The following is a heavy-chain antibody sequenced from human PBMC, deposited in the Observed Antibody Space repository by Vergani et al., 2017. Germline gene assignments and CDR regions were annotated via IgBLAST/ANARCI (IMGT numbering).Heavy chain of an antibody. CDR3: ARTYSGNGCNGFDP. V-gene: IGHV2-70*04. CDR1: GFSVSVSGMS. D-gene: IGHD5-12*01. J-gene: IGHJ5*02. Sequence: QVTLKESGPALVKPTQTLTLTCSFSGFSVSVSGMSVSWIRQPPGKALEWLARIDLDDDEFYSPSLKTRLTSSKDTSKNQVFLTMTNMDPVDTTTCYCARTYSGNGCNGFDPWGQGTLVTVPS. CDR2: IDLDDDE.